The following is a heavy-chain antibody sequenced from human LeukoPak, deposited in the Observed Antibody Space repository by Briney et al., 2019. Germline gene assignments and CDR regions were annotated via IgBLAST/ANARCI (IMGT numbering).Heavy chain of an antibody. Sequence: GGSLRLSCAASGFTFSSYAMHWVRQAPGKGLEWVAVISYDGSNKYYADSVKGRFTISRDNSKNTLYLQMNSLRAEDTAVYYCARAYDSSGYYYWYYFDYWGQGTLVTVSS. CDR3: ARAYDSSGYYYWYYFDY. V-gene: IGHV3-30-3*01. D-gene: IGHD3-22*01. CDR2: ISYDGSNK. CDR1: GFTFSSYA. J-gene: IGHJ4*02.